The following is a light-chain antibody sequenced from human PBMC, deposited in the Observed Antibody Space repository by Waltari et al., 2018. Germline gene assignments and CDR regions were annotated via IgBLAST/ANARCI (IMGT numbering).Light chain of an antibody. V-gene: IGLV2-11*01. CDR1: SYDVGGYNY. Sequence: QSALTQPRSVSGSPGQSVTISCTGTSYDVGGYNYVSWYQQYPGKAPKVMIYDVSKRPSGVTDRFTGSKSGNPASLTISGLQAEEEADYYCCSFAGTSWVFGGGTKVTVL. J-gene: IGLJ3*02. CDR2: DVS. CDR3: CSFAGTSWV.